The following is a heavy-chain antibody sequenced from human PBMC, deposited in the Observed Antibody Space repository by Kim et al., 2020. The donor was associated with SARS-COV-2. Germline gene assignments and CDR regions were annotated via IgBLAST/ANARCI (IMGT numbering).Heavy chain of an antibody. V-gene: IGHV4-61*02. J-gene: IGHJ4*02. CDR3: ARSRGYSYGTPGGYYFVY. CDR1: GDSISSGNYY. CDR2: IYTSGST. Sequence: SETLSLTCTVSGDSISSGNYYWSWIRQPAGKGLEWIGRIYTSGSTNYNPSLKSRVTISVDTSKNQFSLKLTSVTAADTALYYCARSRGYSYGTPGGYYFVYWGERTLVTVSS. D-gene: IGHD5-18*01.